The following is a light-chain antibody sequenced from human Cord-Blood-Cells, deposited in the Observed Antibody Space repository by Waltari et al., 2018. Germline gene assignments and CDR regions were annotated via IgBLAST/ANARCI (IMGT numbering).Light chain of an antibody. J-gene: IGKJ2*03. V-gene: IGKV1-8*01. CDR2: DAS. Sequence: AIRMTQSPSSFSASTGDRVTITCRASQGISSYLAWYQQKPGKAPKLLIYDASTLQSGVPSRFSGSGSGTDFTLTISCLQSEDFATYYCQQYYSYPYSFGQWTKLEIK. CDR1: QGISSY. CDR3: QQYYSYPYS.